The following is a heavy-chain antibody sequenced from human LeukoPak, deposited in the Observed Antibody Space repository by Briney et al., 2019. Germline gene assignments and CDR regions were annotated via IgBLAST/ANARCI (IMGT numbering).Heavy chain of an antibody. J-gene: IGHJ4*02. CDR2: IIPIFGTA. V-gene: IGHV1-69*13. CDR3: ARELPLIAALDY. D-gene: IGHD6-25*01. CDR1: GGTFSSYA. Sequence: GASVKVSCKASGGTFSSYAISWVRRAPGQGLEWMGGIIPIFGTANYAQKFQGRVTITADESTSTAYMELSSLRSEDTAVYYCARELPLIAALDYWGQGTLVTVSS.